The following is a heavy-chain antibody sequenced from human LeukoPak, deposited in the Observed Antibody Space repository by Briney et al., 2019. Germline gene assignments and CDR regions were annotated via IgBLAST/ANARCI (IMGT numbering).Heavy chain of an antibody. D-gene: IGHD2-21*01. CDR2: IIPIFGTA. CDR1: GGTFISYA. V-gene: IGHV1-69*13. CDR3: ARGRGNIVVVVSYFDY. J-gene: IGHJ4*02. Sequence: SVKVSCKASGGTFISYAISWVRQAPGQGLEWMGGIIPIFGTANYAQKFQGRVTITADESTSTAYMELSSLRSEDTAVYYCARGRGNIVVVVSYFDYWGQGTLVTVSS.